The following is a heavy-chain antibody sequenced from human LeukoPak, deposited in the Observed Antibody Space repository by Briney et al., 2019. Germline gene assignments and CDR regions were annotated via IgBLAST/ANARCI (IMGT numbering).Heavy chain of an antibody. CDR1: GFTSSSYA. CDR2: INDNGDGT. D-gene: IGHD3-16*01. Sequence: PGGSLRLSCAASGFTSSSYAMSWVRQAPGKGLKWVSTINDNGDGTYYADSVKGRFTISRDNSYNTVSLQMNSLRDEDTGVYYCAKGLRTGVGPYMGYHYYMDVWGKGATVTVSS. CDR3: AKGLRTGVGPYMGYHYYMDV. V-gene: IGHV3-23*01. J-gene: IGHJ6*03.